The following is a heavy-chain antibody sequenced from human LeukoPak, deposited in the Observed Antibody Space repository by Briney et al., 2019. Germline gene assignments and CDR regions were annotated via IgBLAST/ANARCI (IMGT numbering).Heavy chain of an antibody. V-gene: IGHV4-30-4*07. D-gene: IGHD2-15*01. CDR3: ARGTPYCSGGSCYDAFDI. CDR2: IYYSGST. CDR1: GGSISSGGYS. J-gene: IGHJ3*02. Sequence: SETLSLTCAVSGGSISSGGYSWSWIRQPPGKGLEWIGYIYYSGSTYYNPSLKSRVTISVDTSKNQFSLKLSSVTAADTAAYYCARGTPYCSGGSCYDAFDIWGQGTMVTVSS.